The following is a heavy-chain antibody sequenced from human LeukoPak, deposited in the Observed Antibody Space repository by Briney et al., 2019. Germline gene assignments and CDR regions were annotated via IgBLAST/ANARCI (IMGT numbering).Heavy chain of an antibody. V-gene: IGHV3-23*01. J-gene: IGHJ4*02. Sequence: GGTLRLSCAASGFTFRNYAMTWVRQAPGKGLEWVSVVTGNGDTTYYADSLKGRFTISRDNSRNTLYLQMNSLRAEDTAVYHCARNAADCTTSACYDSWGQGTLVTVSS. D-gene: IGHD2-8*01. CDR1: GFTFRNYA. CDR2: VTGNGDTT. CDR3: ARNAADCTTSACYDS.